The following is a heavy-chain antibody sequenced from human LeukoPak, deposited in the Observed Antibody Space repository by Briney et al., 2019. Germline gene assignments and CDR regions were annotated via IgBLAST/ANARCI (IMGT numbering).Heavy chain of an antibody. J-gene: IGHJ2*01. CDR2: ISSSSSYI. Sequence: ETGGSLRLSCAASGFTFSSYSMNWVRQAPGKGLEWVSSISSSSSYIYYADSVKGQFTISRDNAKNSLYLQMNSLRAEDTAVYYCARAPGYCSSTSCYLDWYFDHWGRGTLVTVSS. V-gene: IGHV3-21*01. CDR1: GFTFSSYS. D-gene: IGHD2-2*01. CDR3: ARAPGYCSSTSCYLDWYFDH.